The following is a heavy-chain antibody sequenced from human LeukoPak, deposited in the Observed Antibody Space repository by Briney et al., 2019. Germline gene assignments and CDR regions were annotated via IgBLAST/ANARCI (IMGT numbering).Heavy chain of an antibody. D-gene: IGHD3-16*01. CDR3: TRRGAASDAFDI. CDR1: GFTFSSYA. J-gene: IGHJ3*02. V-gene: IGHV3-23*01. CDR2: ISGSGGST. Sequence: GGSLRLSCAASGFTFSSYAMSWVRQAPGKGLEWVSAISGSGGSTYYADSVKGRFTISRDNSKNTLYLQMNSLRAEDTAVYYCTRRGAASDAFDIWGQGTMVTVSS.